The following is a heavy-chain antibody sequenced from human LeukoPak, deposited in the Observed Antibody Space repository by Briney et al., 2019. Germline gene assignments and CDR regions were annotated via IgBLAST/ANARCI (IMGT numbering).Heavy chain of an antibody. J-gene: IGHJ2*01. CDR3: VRLYLVSVRLGELSSSSFWYFKV. Sequence: SDTLTLTCTVSGDSLSSYYWSWIRQPPRKGLEWIGYIYYSGCTNYRPSLKSRVPLSVAKFKNQFSLRVSFVTDANTAVYFCVRLYLVSVRLGELSSSSFWYFKVWGRGTLFT. CDR2: IYYSGCT. V-gene: IGHV4-59*07. D-gene: IGHD3-16*02. CDR1: GDSLSSYY.